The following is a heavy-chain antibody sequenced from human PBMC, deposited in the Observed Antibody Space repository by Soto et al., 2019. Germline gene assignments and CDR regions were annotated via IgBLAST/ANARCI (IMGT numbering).Heavy chain of an antibody. J-gene: IGHJ4*02. CDR2: IIPIFGTS. Sequence: SVKVSCQSSGGTFRSYAISWVRRAPGQGLEWMGGIIPIFGTSNYAQKFQGRVTITADESTSTAYMELSSLRYEDTAVYYCASKSSGLKRSDYWGQRTLVTAPQ. CDR3: ASKSSGLKRSDY. CDR1: GGTFRSYA. V-gene: IGHV1-69*13. D-gene: IGHD6-19*01.